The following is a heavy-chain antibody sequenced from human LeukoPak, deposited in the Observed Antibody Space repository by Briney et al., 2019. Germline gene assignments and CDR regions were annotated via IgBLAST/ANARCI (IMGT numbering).Heavy chain of an antibody. V-gene: IGHV3-30*03. CDR1: GFTLTSYG. CDR2: ISHDGTFR. CDR3: ARDVDHYEDC. Sequence: PGGSLRLSCAASGFTLTSYGMHWVRQAPSKGLEWVAVISHDGTFRNYADAVKGRFTISRDTSKNTLFLQMNALRSDDTAEYYCARDVDHYEDCWGQGTLVTVSS. J-gene: IGHJ4*02. D-gene: IGHD3-22*01.